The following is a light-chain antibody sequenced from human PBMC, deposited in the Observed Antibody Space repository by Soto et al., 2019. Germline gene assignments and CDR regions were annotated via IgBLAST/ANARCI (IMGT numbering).Light chain of an antibody. CDR3: QHWNDYSWT. Sequence: DIHMTQSPSTLSASVGDRVTITCRASQSISIWLAWYQQKPGKAPNLLSYKTSSLEAGVPSRFSGSGSGTEFTLTISSLQPDDFATYYCQHWNDYSWTFDQGTKVEV. J-gene: IGKJ1*01. V-gene: IGKV1-5*03. CDR1: QSISIW. CDR2: KTS.